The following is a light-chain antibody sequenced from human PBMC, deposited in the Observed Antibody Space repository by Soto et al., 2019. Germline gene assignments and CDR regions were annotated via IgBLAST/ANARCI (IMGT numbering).Light chain of an antibody. CDR3: QQYGVSPWT. CDR1: QSVSSSY. Sequence: EIVLTQSPGTLSLSPGERATLSCRASQSVSSSYLAWYQQKPGQAPRLLIYRTSNRATGIPDRFSGSGSGTDFTLTISRLEPEDFAMYYCQQYGVSPWTFGQGTKVDIK. CDR2: RTS. V-gene: IGKV3-20*01. J-gene: IGKJ1*01.